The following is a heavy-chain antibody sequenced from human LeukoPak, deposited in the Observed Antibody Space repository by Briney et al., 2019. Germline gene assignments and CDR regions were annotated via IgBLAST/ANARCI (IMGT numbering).Heavy chain of an antibody. CDR3: AKYYDSSGYYLPDWYFDL. J-gene: IGHJ2*01. CDR2: ISGSGGST. Sequence: GGSLRLSCAASGFTFSSYAMSWVRQAPGKGLEWVSAISGSGGSTYYADSVKGRFTISRDNSKNTLYLQMNSLRAEDTAVYYCAKYYDSSGYYLPDWYFDLWGRGTLVTVSS. D-gene: IGHD3-22*01. CDR1: GFTFSSYA. V-gene: IGHV3-23*01.